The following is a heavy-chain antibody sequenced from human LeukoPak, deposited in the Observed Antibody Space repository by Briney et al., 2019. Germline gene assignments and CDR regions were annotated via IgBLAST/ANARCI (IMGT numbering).Heavy chain of an antibody. CDR1: GGSISSYY. J-gene: IGHJ5*02. V-gene: IGHV4-4*07. D-gene: IGHD6-13*01. CDR2: IYTSGST. CDR3: ARDLAAAGTDWFDP. Sequence: PSVTLSLTCTVSGGSISSYYWSWIRQPAGKGLEWIGRIYTSGSTNYNPSLKSRVTMSVDTSKNQFSLKLSSVTAADTAVYYCARDLAAAGTDWFDPWGQGTLVTVSS.